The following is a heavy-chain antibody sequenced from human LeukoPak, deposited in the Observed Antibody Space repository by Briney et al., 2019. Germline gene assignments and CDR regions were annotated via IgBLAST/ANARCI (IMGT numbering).Heavy chain of an antibody. J-gene: IGHJ5*02. CDR1: GYTFTSYG. D-gene: IGHD3-3*01. Sequence: ASVKVSCKASGYTFTSYGISWVRPAPGQGLEWMGWISAYNGNTNYAQKLQGRVTMTTDTSTSTAYMELRSLRSDDTAVYYCARDRGYDFWSGYYYNWFDPWGQGTLVTVSS. CDR3: ARDRGYDFWSGYYYNWFDP. V-gene: IGHV1-18*01. CDR2: ISAYNGNT.